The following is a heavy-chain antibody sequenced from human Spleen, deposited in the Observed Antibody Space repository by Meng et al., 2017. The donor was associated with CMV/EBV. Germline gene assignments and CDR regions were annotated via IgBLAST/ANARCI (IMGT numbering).Heavy chain of an antibody. CDR1: GFTFRSYE. V-gene: IGHV3-48*03. D-gene: IGHD5-18*01. CDR2: ISGSGGTI. CDR3: ARDRGFSYEVREEGH. J-gene: IGHJ4*02. Sequence: GESLKISCAASGFTFRSYEMNWVHQAPGKGLEWVSYISGSGGTIHYADSVKGRFTISRDNAKNSLHLQMNSLRVEDTAVYYCARDRGFSYEVREEGHWGQGTLVTVSS.